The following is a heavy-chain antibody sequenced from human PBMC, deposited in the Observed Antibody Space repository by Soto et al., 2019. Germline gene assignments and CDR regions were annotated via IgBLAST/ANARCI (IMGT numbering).Heavy chain of an antibody. D-gene: IGHD3-3*01. Sequence: PGGSLRLSCAASGFTFSDYGMHWVRQAPGKGLEWVAFISHDGSNKYYADSMKGRFTMSRDNSKSTLYLQLSSLRGEDTAVYYCTKRRNVLRFLEWSSGMEVWGQGTTVTSP. CDR1: GFTFSDYG. V-gene: IGHV3-30*18. CDR2: ISHDGSNK. J-gene: IGHJ6*02. CDR3: TKRRNVLRFLEWSSGMEV.